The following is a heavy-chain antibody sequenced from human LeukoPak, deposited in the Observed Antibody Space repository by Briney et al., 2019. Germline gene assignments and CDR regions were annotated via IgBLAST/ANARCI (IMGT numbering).Heavy chain of an antibody. CDR1: GFTLSTYW. D-gene: IGHD1-26*01. V-gene: IGHV3-7*03. CDR3: ARDKVVGATIFDY. J-gene: IGHJ4*02. Sequence: GGSLRLSCAASGFTLSTYWMSWVRQAPGKGLEWVANIKQDGSEIYYVDSVKGRFTISRDNTKNSLYLQMNSLRAEDTAVYYCARDKVVGATIFDYWGQGTLVTVSS. CDR2: IKQDGSEI.